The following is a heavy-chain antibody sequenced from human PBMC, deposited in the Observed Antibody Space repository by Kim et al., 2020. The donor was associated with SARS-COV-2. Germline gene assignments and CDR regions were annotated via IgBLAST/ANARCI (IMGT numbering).Heavy chain of an antibody. CDR2: ISGSGGST. CDR1: GFTFSSYA. D-gene: IGHD3-22*01. J-gene: IGHJ4*01. V-gene: IGHV3-23*01. Sequence: GGSLRLSCAASGFTFSSYAMSWVRQAPGKGLEWVSAISGSGGSTYYADSVKGRFTISRDNSKNTLYLQMNSLRAEDTAVYYCAKDFGSYYYDSSGTLGDYWGHGTLVTVSS. CDR3: AKDFGSYYYDSSGTLGDY.